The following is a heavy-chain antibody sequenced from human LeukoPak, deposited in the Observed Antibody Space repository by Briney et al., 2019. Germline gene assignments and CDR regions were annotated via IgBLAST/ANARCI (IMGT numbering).Heavy chain of an antibody. V-gene: IGHV3-66*01. CDR3: ARDYYGSGSYPGYFDY. J-gene: IGHJ4*02. CDR1: GFTFSSYG. CDR2: IYSGGST. D-gene: IGHD3-10*01. Sequence: GGSLRLSCAASGFTFSSYGMHWVRQAPGKGLEWVSVIYSGGSTYYADSVKGRFTISRDNSKNTLYLQMNSLRAEDTAVYYCARDYYGSGSYPGYFDYWGQGTLVTVSS.